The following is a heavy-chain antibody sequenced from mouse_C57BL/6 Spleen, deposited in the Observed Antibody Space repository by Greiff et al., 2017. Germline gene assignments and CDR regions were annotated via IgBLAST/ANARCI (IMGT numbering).Heavy chain of an antibody. CDR1: GYAFSSSW. D-gene: IGHD2-1*01. Sequence: QVQLQQSGPELVKPGASVKISCKASGYAFSSSWMNWVKQRPGKGLEWIGRIYPGDGDTNYNGKFKGKATLTADKSSSTAYMQLSSLTSEDSAVYFCARSGGNVDYWGQGTTLTVSS. CDR2: IYPGDGDT. V-gene: IGHV1-82*01. J-gene: IGHJ2*01. CDR3: ARSGGNVDY.